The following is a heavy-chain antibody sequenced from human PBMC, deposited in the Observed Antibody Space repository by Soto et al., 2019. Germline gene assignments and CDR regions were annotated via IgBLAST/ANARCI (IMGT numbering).Heavy chain of an antibody. CDR2: ISAYNGNT. CDR1: GYTFTSYG. CDR3: AREVRSTYYDFWSGYYTGGILDY. V-gene: IGHV1-18*04. D-gene: IGHD3-3*01. J-gene: IGHJ4*02. Sequence: ASVKVSCKASGYTFTSYGISWVRQAPGQGLEWMGCISAYNGNTNYAQKLQGRVTMTTDTSRSAAYMELRSLRSDDTAAYYCAREVRSTYYDFWSGYYTGGILDYWAQGTLVTVSS.